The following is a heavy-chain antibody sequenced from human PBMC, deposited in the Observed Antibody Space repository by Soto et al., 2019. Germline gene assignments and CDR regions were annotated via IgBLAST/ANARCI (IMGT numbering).Heavy chain of an antibody. J-gene: IGHJ6*02. CDR3: AKGRATVTTAYYYYYGMDV. CDR1: GFTFDDYA. D-gene: IGHD4-4*01. V-gene: IGHV3-9*01. Sequence: GGSLRLSCSASGFTFDDYAMHWVRQAPGKGLEWVSGISWNSGSIGYADSVKGRFTISRDNAKNSLYLQMNSLRAEDTALYYCAKGRATVTTAYYYYYGMDVWGQGTTVTVSS. CDR2: ISWNSGSI.